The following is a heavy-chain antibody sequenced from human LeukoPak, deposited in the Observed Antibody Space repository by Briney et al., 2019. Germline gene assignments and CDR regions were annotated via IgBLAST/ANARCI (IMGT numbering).Heavy chain of an antibody. CDR2: IYYSGST. CDR3: AGGGYDYGDYVPRTLVIATYDY. Sequence: SETLSLTCTVSGGSISSGDYYWSWIRQPPGKGLEWIGYIYYSGSTYYNPSLKSRVTISVDTSKNQFSLKLNSVTAADTAVYYCAGGGYDYGDYVPRTLVIATYDYWGQGTLVTVSS. D-gene: IGHD4-17*01. CDR1: GGSISSGDYY. V-gene: IGHV4-30-4*08. J-gene: IGHJ4*02.